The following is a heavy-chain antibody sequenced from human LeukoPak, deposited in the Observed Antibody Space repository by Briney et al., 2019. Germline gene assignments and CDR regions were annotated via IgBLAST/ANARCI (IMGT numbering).Heavy chain of an antibody. Sequence: GGSLRLSCAASRFTFSSYAMNWVRQAPGKGLEWVSVISGSGATIYYAESVKGRFTISRDNSKNTLYLQMNSLRAEDTAVYYCARDWSSSGVGWFDPWGQGTLVTVSS. CDR3: ARDWSSSGVGWFDP. CDR1: RFTFSSYA. J-gene: IGHJ5*02. D-gene: IGHD6-6*01. CDR2: ISGSGATI. V-gene: IGHV3-23*01.